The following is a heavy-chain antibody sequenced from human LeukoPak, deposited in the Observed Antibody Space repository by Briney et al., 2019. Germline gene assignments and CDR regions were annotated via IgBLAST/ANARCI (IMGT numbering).Heavy chain of an antibody. CDR1: GLTFSRYN. CDR2: IGTSSNNI. Sequence: GGSLRLSCAASGLTFSRYNMNWVRQAPGKGLEWVSSIGTSSNNIYYTDSVKGRFTISRDNAKNSLYLQVDSLRVEDTAVYFCASGTVGNYAPDYWGQGTLVTVSS. D-gene: IGHD1-7*01. CDR3: ASGTVGNYAPDY. J-gene: IGHJ4*02. V-gene: IGHV3-21*01.